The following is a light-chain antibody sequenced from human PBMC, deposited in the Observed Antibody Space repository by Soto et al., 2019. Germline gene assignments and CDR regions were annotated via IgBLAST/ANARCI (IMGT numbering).Light chain of an antibody. CDR2: EVN. CDR3: SSYGGNNNLV. CDR1: SSDVGGYNS. J-gene: IGLJ2*01. Sequence: QSALTQNPSASGSPGQSVAISCTGTSSDVGGYNSVSWYQQHPGKAPKLMIYEVNKRPSGVPDRFSGSKSGNTASLTVSGLQAEDEADYYCSSYGGNNNLVFGGGTKLTVL. V-gene: IGLV2-8*01.